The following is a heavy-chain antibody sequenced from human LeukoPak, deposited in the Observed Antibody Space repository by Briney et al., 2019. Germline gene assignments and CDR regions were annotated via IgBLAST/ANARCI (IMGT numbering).Heavy chain of an antibody. D-gene: IGHD3-16*01. V-gene: IGHV3-23*01. J-gene: IGHJ4*02. CDR1: RFTPSNYA. CDR3: TTDPVPLGAPGENGDFFDC. CDR2: IGVNT. Sequence: GHSLRLSCAPSRFTPSNYAISCVLQAPRKGREAGSAIGVNTYYTDSVKTRFTISSDNDKTTLYVQINRLSGEDPALHYCTTDPVPLGAPGENGDFFDCWGQGTLVTVSS.